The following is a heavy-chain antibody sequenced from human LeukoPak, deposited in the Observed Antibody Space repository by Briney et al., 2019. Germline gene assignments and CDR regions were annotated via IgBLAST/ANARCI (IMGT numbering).Heavy chain of an antibody. CDR2: IIPIFGTA. D-gene: IGHD5-12*01. Sequence: SVKVSCKASGGTFSNYAISWVRQAPGQGLEWMGGIIPIFGTANYAQKFQGRVTITADESTSTAYMELSSLRSEDTAVYYCATRGYSGYELDYWGQGTLVTVSS. V-gene: IGHV1-69*13. J-gene: IGHJ4*02. CDR3: ATRGYSGYELDY. CDR1: GGTFSNYA.